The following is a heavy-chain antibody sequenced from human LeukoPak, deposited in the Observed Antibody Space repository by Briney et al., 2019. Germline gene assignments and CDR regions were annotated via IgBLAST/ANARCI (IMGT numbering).Heavy chain of an antibody. Sequence: GGSLRLSCAASGFTFSRYAMSWVRQAPGKGLDWVSAVSGSGGTTFYADSVKGRFTISRDNSKNTLYLQMNSLRAEDTAVYYCARGPSGYHNTGGQGTLVTVSS. CDR1: GFTFSRYA. D-gene: IGHD5-12*01. V-gene: IGHV3-23*01. J-gene: IGHJ4*02. CDR2: VSGSGGTT. CDR3: ARGPSGYHNT.